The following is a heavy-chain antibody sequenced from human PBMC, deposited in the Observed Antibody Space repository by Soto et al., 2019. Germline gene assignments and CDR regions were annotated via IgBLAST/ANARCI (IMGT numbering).Heavy chain of an antibody. Sequence: GSLRLSCAASGFTFSSYSMNWVRQAPGKGLEWVSSISSSSSYIYYADSVKGRFTISRDNAKNSLYLQMNSLRAEDTAVYYCAGYYYDSSGYPYWGQGTLVTVSS. CDR3: AGYYYDSSGYPY. V-gene: IGHV3-21*01. CDR1: GFTFSSYS. CDR2: ISSSSSYI. D-gene: IGHD3-22*01. J-gene: IGHJ4*02.